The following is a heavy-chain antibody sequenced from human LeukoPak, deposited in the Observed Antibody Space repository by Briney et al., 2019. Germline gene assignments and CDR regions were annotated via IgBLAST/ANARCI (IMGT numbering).Heavy chain of an antibody. CDR3: ARDPSPNRYGYPAFDY. J-gene: IGHJ4*02. CDR2: IKQDGSEK. V-gene: IGHV3-7*03. D-gene: IGHD5-18*01. Sequence: PGGSLRLSCAASGFTFSSYWMSWVRQAPGKGLEWVANIKQDGSEKYYVDSVKGRFTISRDNAKNSLYLQMNSLRAEDTAVYYCARDPSPNRYGYPAFDYWGQGTLVTVPS. CDR1: GFTFSSYW.